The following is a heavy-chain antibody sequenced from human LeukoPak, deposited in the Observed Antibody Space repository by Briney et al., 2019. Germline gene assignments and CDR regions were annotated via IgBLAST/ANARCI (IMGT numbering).Heavy chain of an antibody. CDR2: VYYGGST. J-gene: IGHJ6*02. CDR1: GGSISSRSYY. V-gene: IGHV4-39*07. Sequence: KPSETLSLTCTVSGGSISSRSYYWGWIRQPTGKGLEWIGSVYYGGSTQYNPSLKSRVTISVATSRNQFSLKLSSVTAADTAVYYCARSHDCSGASCYYRDHYFYAMDVWGQGTTVSVSS. CDR3: ARSHDCSGASCYYRDHYFYAMDV. D-gene: IGHD2-15*01.